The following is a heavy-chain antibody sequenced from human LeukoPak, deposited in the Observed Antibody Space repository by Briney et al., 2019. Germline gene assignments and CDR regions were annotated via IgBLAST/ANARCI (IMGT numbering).Heavy chain of an antibody. V-gene: IGHV3-7*03. J-gene: IGHJ4*02. Sequence: GGSLRLSCAASGFTFSSYWMSWVRQAPGKGLEWVANIKQDGSEKYYVDSVKGRFTISRDNAKNTLYLQMNSLRAEDTAVYYCANSVVVAATPFDYWGQGTLVTVSS. CDR1: GFTFSSYW. CDR2: IKQDGSEK. CDR3: ANSVVVAATPFDY. D-gene: IGHD2-15*01.